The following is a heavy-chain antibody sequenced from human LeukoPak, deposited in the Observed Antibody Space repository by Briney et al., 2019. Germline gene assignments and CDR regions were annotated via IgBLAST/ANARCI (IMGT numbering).Heavy chain of an antibody. D-gene: IGHD6-13*01. J-gene: IGHJ4*02. CDR1: GGSIISYY. CDR2: IHYSGST. Sequence: IPSETLSLTCTVPGGSIISYYWSWIRQPPGKGLEWIGYIHYSGSTNYNPSLKSRVTISVDTSKNQFSLKLTSVTAADTAVYYCARQNPAAAGQGLDFWGQGALVTVSS. CDR3: ARQNPAAAGQGLDF. V-gene: IGHV4-59*08.